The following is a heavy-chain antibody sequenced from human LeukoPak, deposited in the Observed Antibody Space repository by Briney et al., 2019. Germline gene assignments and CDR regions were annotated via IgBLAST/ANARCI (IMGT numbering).Heavy chain of an antibody. V-gene: IGHV4-34*01. D-gene: IGHD6-13*01. Sequence: SETLSLTCGVSDAALSGYQWSWIRQSPGKGLEWIGEIHHRGSTTYNPPLKSRVTISVDTSKNQFSLKLSSVTAADTAVYYCATWGSTGLGFDPWGQGTLVTVSS. CDR1: DAALSGYQ. CDR2: IHHRGST. J-gene: IGHJ5*02. CDR3: ATWGSTGLGFDP.